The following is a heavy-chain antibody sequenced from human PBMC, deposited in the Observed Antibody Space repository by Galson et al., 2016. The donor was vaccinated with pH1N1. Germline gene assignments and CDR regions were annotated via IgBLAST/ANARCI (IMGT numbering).Heavy chain of an antibody. Sequence: SVKVSCKASGVTFTIYTIAWVRQAPGQGLEWMGGISPMFDTTTYAQKFQGRVTITADRLTPTLYMKLSSLGFDDTAVYYCARGFRGGYNYALFDHWGQGSLVIVSS. CDR2: ISPMFDTT. D-gene: IGHD5-18*01. CDR3: ARGFRGGYNYALFDH. CDR1: GVTFTIYT. V-gene: IGHV1-69*06. J-gene: IGHJ4*02.